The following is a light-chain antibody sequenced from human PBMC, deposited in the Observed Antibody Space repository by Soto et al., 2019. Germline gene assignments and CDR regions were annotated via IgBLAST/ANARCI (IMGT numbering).Light chain of an antibody. Sequence: QSALTQPASVSGSPGQSITISCTGTSSDVGSHNLVSWYQQHPGQAPKLMIYEVTKRPLGVSTRFSASKSGNTASLTISGIQDEEEADYYCCSYGGSRAVFGGGTQLTVL. CDR3: CSYGGSRAV. CDR2: EVT. V-gene: IGLV2-23*02. CDR1: SSDVGSHNL. J-gene: IGLJ7*01.